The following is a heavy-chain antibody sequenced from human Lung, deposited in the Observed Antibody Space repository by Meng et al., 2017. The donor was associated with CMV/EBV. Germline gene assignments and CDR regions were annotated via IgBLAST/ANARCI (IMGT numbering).Heavy chain of an antibody. CDR1: GFTFGDHA. J-gene: IGHJ4*02. CDR2: IRSQFYGETT. CDR3: VREHLPVFGVGLPVDY. D-gene: IGHD3-3*01. Sequence: SXKISXTASGFTFGDHAITWVRQATGKGLEWVGFIRSQFYGETTEYAASVKGRFTISRDDSKNIAYLEMNNLKTEDTAVYSCVREHLPVFGVGLPVDYWGRGTXVTVSS. V-gene: IGHV3-49*04.